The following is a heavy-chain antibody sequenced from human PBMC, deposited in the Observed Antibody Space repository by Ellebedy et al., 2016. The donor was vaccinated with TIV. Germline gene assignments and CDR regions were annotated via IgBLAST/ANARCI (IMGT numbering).Heavy chain of an antibody. J-gene: IGHJ4*02. CDR3: ARTVSYSSGWYGY. V-gene: IGHV1-69*04. CDR2: IIPILGIA. CDR1: GGTFSNYV. Sequence: AASVKVSCKASGGTFSNYVISWVRQAPGQGLEWMGRIIPILGIANYAQKFQGRVTITADKSTSTAYMELSSLRTEDTAVFYCARTVSYSSGWYGYWGQGTLATVSS. D-gene: IGHD6-19*01.